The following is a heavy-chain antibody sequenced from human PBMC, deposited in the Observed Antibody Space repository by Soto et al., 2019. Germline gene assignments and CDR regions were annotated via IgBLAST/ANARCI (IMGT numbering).Heavy chain of an antibody. Sequence: GGSLRLSCAASGSTVSSNYMSWVRQAPGKGLEWVSVIYSGGSTYYADSVKGRFTISRHNSKNTLYLQMNSLRAEDTAVYYCARGIAVAVGAFDIWGQGTMVTVSS. D-gene: IGHD6-19*01. CDR1: GSTVSSNY. CDR3: ARGIAVAVGAFDI. V-gene: IGHV3-53*04. J-gene: IGHJ3*02. CDR2: IYSGGST.